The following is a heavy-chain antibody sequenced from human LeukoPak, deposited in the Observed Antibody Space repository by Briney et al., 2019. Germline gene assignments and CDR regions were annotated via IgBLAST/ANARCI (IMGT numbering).Heavy chain of an antibody. D-gene: IGHD3-3*01. CDR3: AKPRRGFVTIFGVVDAGDY. Sequence: GGSLRLSCAASGFTFSSYAMSWVRQAPGKGLEWVSAITDSGGSTYYADSVKGRFTISRDNSKNTLYLQMNSLRAEDTAVYYCAKPRRGFVTIFGVVDAGDYWGQGTLVTVSS. J-gene: IGHJ4*02. CDR1: GFTFSSYA. V-gene: IGHV3-23*01. CDR2: ITDSGGST.